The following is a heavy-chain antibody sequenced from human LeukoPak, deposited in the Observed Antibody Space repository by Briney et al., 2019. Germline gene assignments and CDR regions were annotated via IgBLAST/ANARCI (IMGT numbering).Heavy chain of an antibody. CDR3: ARGPLTEAHTFDI. J-gene: IGHJ3*02. CDR2: IFPGGTS. CDR1: GDSIGNYY. Sequence: PPETLSLTCTVSGDSIGNYYWTWIRQPAGKGLDWIGRIFPGGTSYFNPSLKSRVTLSVDTSRNQFSLRLTSVTAADTAVYYCARGPLTEAHTFDIWGQGTVVTVSS. V-gene: IGHV4-4*07. D-gene: IGHD1-14*01.